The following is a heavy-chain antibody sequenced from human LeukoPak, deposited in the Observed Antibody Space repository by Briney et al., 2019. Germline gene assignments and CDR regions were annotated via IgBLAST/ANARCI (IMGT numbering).Heavy chain of an antibody. CDR3: ARDKHQYYYGSYYFDY. Sequence: TGGSLRLSCAASGFTFSSYWTSWVRQAPGKGLEWVANIKQDGSEKYYVDSVKGRFTISRDNAKNSLYLQMNSLRAEDTAVYYCARDKHQYYYGSYYFDYWGQGTLVTVSS. V-gene: IGHV3-7*01. D-gene: IGHD3-10*01. CDR2: IKQDGSEK. CDR1: GFTFSSYW. J-gene: IGHJ4*02.